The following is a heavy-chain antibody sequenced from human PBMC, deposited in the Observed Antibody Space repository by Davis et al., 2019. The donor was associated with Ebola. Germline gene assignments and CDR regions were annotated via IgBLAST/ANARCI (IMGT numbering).Heavy chain of an antibody. CDR1: GGTFSSNT. V-gene: IGHV1-69*04. Sequence: AASVTVSCKASGGTFSSNTISWVRQAPGQGLEWMGRIIPIRGIANYAQKFQGRVTINADKSTSTAYMELSSLRSEDTAVYYCAREPAGGWYFDLWGRGTLVTVSS. CDR3: AREPAGGWYFDL. J-gene: IGHJ2*01. CDR2: IIPIRGIA.